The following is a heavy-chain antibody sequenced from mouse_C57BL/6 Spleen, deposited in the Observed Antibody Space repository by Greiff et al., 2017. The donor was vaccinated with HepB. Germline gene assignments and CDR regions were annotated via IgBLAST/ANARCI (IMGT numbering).Heavy chain of an antibody. J-gene: IGHJ1*03. V-gene: IGHV2-2*01. Sequence: QVQLKQSGPGLVQPSQSLSITCTVSGFSLTSYGVHWVRQSPGKGLGWLGVIWSGGSTDYNAAFISRLSISKDNSKSQVFFKMNSLQADDTAIYYCATYYGSSPWYFDVWGTGTTVTVSS. CDR2: IWSGGST. CDR3: ATYYGSSPWYFDV. D-gene: IGHD1-1*01. CDR1: GFSLTSYG.